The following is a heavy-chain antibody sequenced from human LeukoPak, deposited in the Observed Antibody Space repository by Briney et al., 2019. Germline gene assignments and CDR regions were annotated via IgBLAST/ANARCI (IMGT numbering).Heavy chain of an antibody. CDR3: ARRSITMFRGVIIGSHFDS. J-gene: IGHJ4*02. CDR1: GGSISSSSYY. Sequence: SETLSLTCTVSGGSISSSSYYWGWIRQPPGEGLEWIGSIYYSGSTYYNPSLKSRVTISVDTSKNQFSLKLSSVTAADTAVYYCARRSITMFRGVIIGSHFDSWGQGTLVTVSS. D-gene: IGHD3-10*01. CDR2: IYYSGST. V-gene: IGHV4-39*01.